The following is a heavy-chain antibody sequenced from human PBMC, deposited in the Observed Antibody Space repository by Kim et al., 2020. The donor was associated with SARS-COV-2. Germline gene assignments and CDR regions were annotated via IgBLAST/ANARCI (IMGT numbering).Heavy chain of an antibody. D-gene: IGHD2-2*01. V-gene: IGHV3-33*05. CDR1: GFTFSSYG. Sequence: GGSLRLSCAASGFTFSSYGMHWVRQAPGKGLEWVAVISYDGSNKYYADSVKGRFTISRDNSKNTLYLQMNSLRAEDTAVYYCARDAVDCSSTSCYSAWTYYYYGMXXWGQGTTVTVSS. CDR2: ISYDGSNK. J-gene: IGHJ6*02. CDR3: ARDAVDCSSTSCYSAWTYYYYGMXX.